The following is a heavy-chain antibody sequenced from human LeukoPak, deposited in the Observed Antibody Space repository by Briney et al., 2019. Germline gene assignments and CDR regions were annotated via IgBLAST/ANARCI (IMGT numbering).Heavy chain of an antibody. CDR2: ISNSGTTI. CDR1: GFTFSSYE. Sequence: GGSLRLSCVASGFTFSSYEMNWVRQAPGKGLEWVSYISNSGTTIYYTDSVKGRFTISRDNSKNSLYLQMNSLRAVDTAVYYCARGSIPPDYWGQGTLVTVSS. J-gene: IGHJ4*02. D-gene: IGHD2-21*01. V-gene: IGHV3-48*03. CDR3: ARGSIPPDY.